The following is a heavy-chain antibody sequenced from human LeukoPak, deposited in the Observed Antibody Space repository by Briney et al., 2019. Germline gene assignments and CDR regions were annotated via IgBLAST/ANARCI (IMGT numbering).Heavy chain of an antibody. CDR3: ARTNPMVRGVIIRPYYYYGMDV. D-gene: IGHD3-10*01. Sequence: SETLSLTCTVSGGSISSYYWSWIRHPPGKGLEWIGYIYYSGSTNYNPPLKSRRTISVDTSKNQFSLKLSSVTAADTAVYYCARTNPMVRGVIIRPYYYYGMDVWGQGTTVTVSS. CDR1: GGSISSYY. CDR2: IYYSGST. V-gene: IGHV4-59*01. J-gene: IGHJ6*02.